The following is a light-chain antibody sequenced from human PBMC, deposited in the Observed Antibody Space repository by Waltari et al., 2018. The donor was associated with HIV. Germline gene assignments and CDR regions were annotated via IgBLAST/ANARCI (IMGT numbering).Light chain of an antibody. Sequence: DIVMTQSPDSLPVSLGERATINCTSSRSILYSSDNRNYLAWYQQKARQPPKLLISWATTRESGVADRFSSSGSGTDFTLTITRLQAEDVAVYHCQQYFRIPPTFGGGTKVEIK. CDR1: RSILYSSDNRNY. V-gene: IGKV4-1*01. CDR2: WAT. J-gene: IGKJ4*01. CDR3: QQYFRIPPT.